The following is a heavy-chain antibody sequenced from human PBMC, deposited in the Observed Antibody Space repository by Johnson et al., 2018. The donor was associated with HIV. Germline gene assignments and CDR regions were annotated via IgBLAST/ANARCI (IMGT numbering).Heavy chain of an antibody. J-gene: IGHJ3*02. V-gene: IGHV3-33*08. Sequence: QVQLVESGGGVVQPGRSLRLSCAASGFTFSSYGMHWVRQAPGKGLEWVAVIWYDGSNKYYADSVKGRFTISRDNSKNKLYLQMNSLRAEDTAVYYCARDEPYNLNAFDIWGQGTMVTVSS. CDR3: ARDEPYNLNAFDI. CDR1: GFTFSSYG. CDR2: IWYDGSNK. D-gene: IGHD5-24*01.